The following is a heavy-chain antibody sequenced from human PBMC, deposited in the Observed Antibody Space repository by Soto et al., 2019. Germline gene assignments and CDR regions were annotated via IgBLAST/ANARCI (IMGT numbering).Heavy chain of an antibody. D-gene: IGHD2-15*01. J-gene: IGHJ3*02. CDR2: ISSTSNCI. V-gene: IGHV3-21*01. Sequence: GGSLRLSCEASGFTFTSYSMDWVRQAPGKGLEWVSSISSTSNCIYHVDSVKGRFTISRDNAKKSLYLQMNSLRAEDTAVYYCAKENSDRAFDIWGQGTMVTVSS. CDR3: AKENSDRAFDI. CDR1: GFTFTSYS.